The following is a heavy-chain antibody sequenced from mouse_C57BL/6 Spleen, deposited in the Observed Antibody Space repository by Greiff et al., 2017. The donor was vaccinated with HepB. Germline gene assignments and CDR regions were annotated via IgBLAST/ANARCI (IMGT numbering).Heavy chain of an antibody. CDR3: ARQGYSNYHYFDY. CDR2: ISSGGSYT. D-gene: IGHD2-5*01. V-gene: IGHV5-6*02. CDR1: GFTFSSYG. Sequence: DVMLVESGGDLVKPGGSLKLSCAASGFTFSSYGMSWVRQTPDKRLEWVATISSGGSYTYYPDSVKGRFTISRDNAKNTLYLQMSSLKSEDTAMYDCARQGYSNYHYFDYWGQGTTLTVSS. J-gene: IGHJ2*01.